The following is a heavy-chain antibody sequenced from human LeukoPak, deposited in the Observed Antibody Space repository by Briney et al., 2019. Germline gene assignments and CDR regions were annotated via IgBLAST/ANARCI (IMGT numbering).Heavy chain of an antibody. CDR2: ISYDGSNK. J-gene: IGHJ4*02. D-gene: IGHD4-17*01. Sequence: GGSLRLSCAASGFTFSSYGMHWVRQAPGKGLEWVAVISYDGSNKYYADSVKGRFTISRDNSKNTLYLQMNSLRAEDTAVYYCARDRLDYGDYSHYFDYWGQGTLVTVSS. CDR3: ARDRLDYGDYSHYFDY. V-gene: IGHV3-30*03. CDR1: GFTFSSYG.